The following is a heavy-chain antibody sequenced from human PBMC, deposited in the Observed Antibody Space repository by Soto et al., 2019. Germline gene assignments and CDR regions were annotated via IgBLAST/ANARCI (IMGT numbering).Heavy chain of an antibody. CDR3: ARDLAMTTVTRPIDY. CDR2: IYHSGST. V-gene: IGHV4-38-2*02. D-gene: IGHD4-4*01. J-gene: IGHJ4*02. Sequence: SETLSLTCAVSGYSISSGYYWGWIRQPPGKGLEWIGSIYHSGSTYYNPSLKSRVTISVDTSKNQFSLKLSSVTAADMAVYYCARDLAMTTVTRPIDYWGQGTLVTVS. CDR1: GYSISSGYY.